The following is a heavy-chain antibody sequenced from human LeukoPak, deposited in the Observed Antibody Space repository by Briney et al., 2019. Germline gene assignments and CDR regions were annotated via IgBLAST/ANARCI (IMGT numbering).Heavy chain of an antibody. CDR3: ARGIAAAGTGSYFDY. V-gene: IGHV1-8*01. J-gene: IGHJ4*02. CDR1: GYTFTSYD. Sequence: ASVKVSCKASGYTFTSYDINWVRQATGQGLEWMGWMNPNSGNTGYAQKFQGRVTMTKNTSISTAYMELSSLRSEDTAVYYCARGIAAAGTGSYFDYWGQGTLVTVSS. CDR2: MNPNSGNT. D-gene: IGHD6-13*01.